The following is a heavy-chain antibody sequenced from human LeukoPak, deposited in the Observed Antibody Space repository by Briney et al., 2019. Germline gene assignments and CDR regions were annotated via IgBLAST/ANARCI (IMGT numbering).Heavy chain of an antibody. CDR2: NYYSGST. CDR1: GGSVSSGSYY. CDR3: ARAGYSSAWASRFDP. V-gene: IGHV4-61*01. D-gene: IGHD6-19*01. Sequence: PSETLSLTCTVSGGSVSSGSYYWSWIRQPPGKGLEWIGYNYYSGSTSYNPSLKSRVTISVDTSKNQFSLKLSSVTAADTAVYYCARAGYSSAWASRFDPWGQGTLVTVSS. J-gene: IGHJ5*02.